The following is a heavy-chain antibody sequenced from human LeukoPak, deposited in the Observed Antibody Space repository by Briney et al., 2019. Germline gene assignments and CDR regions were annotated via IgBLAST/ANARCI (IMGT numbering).Heavy chain of an antibody. CDR2: ISYDGSNK. D-gene: IGHD3-22*01. J-gene: IGHJ4*02. V-gene: IGHV3-30*18. CDR3: AKDRVGDSSGYYSHFDY. Sequence: GGSLRLSCAASGFTFSSYWMSWVRQAPGKGLEWVAVISYDGSNKYYADSVKGRFTISRDNSKNTLYLQMNSLRAEDTAVYYCAKDRVGDSSGYYSHFDYWGQGTLVTVSS. CDR1: GFTFSSYW.